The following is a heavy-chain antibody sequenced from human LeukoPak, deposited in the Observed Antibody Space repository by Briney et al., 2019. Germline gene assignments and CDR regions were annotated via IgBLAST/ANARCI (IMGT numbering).Heavy chain of an antibody. CDR2: IIPIFGTA. D-gene: IGHD3-16*01. CDR3: ARGNTTRGGDYGMDV. Sequence: SVKVSCKASGGTFSSYAISWVRQAPGQGLEWMGGIIPIFGTANYAQEFQGRVTITADKSTSTAYMELSSLRSEDTAVYYCARGNTTRGGDYGMDVWGKGTTVTVSS. J-gene: IGHJ6*04. V-gene: IGHV1-69*06. CDR1: GGTFSSYA.